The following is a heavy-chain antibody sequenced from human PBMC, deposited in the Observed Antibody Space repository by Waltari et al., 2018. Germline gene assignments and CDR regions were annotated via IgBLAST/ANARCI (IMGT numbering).Heavy chain of an antibody. D-gene: IGHD6-13*01. CDR1: GFTFSSYW. CDR3: VIGAQHVSNWYASEYFQH. V-gene: IGHV3-74*01. J-gene: IGHJ1*01. CDR2: IHTDGRTT. Sequence: EVQLVESGGGLVQPGGSLRLSCAASGFTFSSYWMHWVRQAHGKGLVWVSDIHTDGRTTNYADSVKGRVTISRDNAKNTLYLQMDSLRAEETAVYYCVIGAQHVSNWYASEYFQHWGQGTLVTVSS.